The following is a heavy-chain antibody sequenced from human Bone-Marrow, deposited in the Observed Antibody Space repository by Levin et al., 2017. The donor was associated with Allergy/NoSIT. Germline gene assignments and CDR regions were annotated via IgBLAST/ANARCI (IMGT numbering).Heavy chain of an antibody. D-gene: IGHD1-1*01. Sequence: GESLKISCKASGYSLTSYGISWVRQAPGQGLEWMGWISGYNGKTNYAQKVQGRVTMTTDTSTSTAYMELRSLSSDDTAVYDCARGRGAEATSWFDPWGQGTLVTVSS. J-gene: IGHJ5*02. CDR1: GYSLTSYG. CDR3: ARGRGAEATSWFDP. CDR2: ISGYNGKT. V-gene: IGHV1-18*04.